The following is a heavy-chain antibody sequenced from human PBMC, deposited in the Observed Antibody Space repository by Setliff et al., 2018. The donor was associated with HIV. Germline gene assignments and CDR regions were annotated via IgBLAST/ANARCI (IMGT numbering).Heavy chain of an antibody. CDR1: GYTFISYY. Sequence: SVKVSCKASGYTFISYYMHWVRQAPGQGLEWMGIINPSGGGASYAQKLQGRVTMTRDTSTNTVYMELSSLTFEDTAVYFCARDLGPNRVIASRPPLPNFDYWGQGTLVTVSS. CDR2: INPSGGGA. J-gene: IGHJ4*02. D-gene: IGHD6-6*01. CDR3: ARDLGPNRVIASRPPLPNFDY. V-gene: IGHV1-46*04.